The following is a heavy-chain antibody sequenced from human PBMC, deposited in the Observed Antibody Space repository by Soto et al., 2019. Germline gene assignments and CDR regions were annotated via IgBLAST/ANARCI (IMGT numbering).Heavy chain of an antibody. CDR2: IIPIFGTA. CDR3: ASSAAAGTPPGGFDP. V-gene: IGHV1-69*01. J-gene: IGHJ5*02. D-gene: IGHD6-13*01. Sequence: QVQLVQSGAEVKKPGSSVKVSCKASGGTFSSYAISWVRQAPGQGLEWMGGIIPIFGTANYAQKFQGRVTITADESTSTAYMEPSSLRSEDTAVYYCASSAAAGTPPGGFDPWGQGTLVTVSS. CDR1: GGTFSSYA.